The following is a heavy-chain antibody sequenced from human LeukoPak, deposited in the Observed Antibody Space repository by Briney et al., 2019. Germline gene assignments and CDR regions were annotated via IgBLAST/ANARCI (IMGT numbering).Heavy chain of an antibody. D-gene: IGHD1-26*01. CDR2: IKLDGSEK. CDR3: AKAGGGGSYRKFDY. CDR1: GFTLSSYW. V-gene: IGHV3-7*01. Sequence: GGSLRLSCAASGFTLSSYWMSWVRQAPGKGLEWVANIKLDGSEKYYVDSVKGRFTISRDNAQNSLYLQMNSLRAEDTAVYYCAKAGGGGSYRKFDYWGQGTLVTVSS. J-gene: IGHJ4*02.